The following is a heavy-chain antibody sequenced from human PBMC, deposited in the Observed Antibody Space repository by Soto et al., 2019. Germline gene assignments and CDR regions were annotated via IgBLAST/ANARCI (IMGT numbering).Heavy chain of an antibody. D-gene: IGHD5-18*01. V-gene: IGHV2-26*01. CDR3: ARIRLDTAMEFCFDY. J-gene: IGHJ4*02. CDR2: IFSNDEK. CDR1: GFSLSNARMG. Sequence: NPTETLTLTCTVSGFSLSNARMGVSWIRQPPGKALEWLAHIFSNDEKSYSTSLKSRLTISKDTSKSQVVLTMTNMDPVDTATYYCARIRLDTAMEFCFDYWGQGTLVTVSS.